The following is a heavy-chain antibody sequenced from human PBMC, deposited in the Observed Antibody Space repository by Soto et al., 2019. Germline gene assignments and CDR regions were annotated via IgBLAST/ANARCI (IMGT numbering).Heavy chain of an antibody. D-gene: IGHD1-7*01. J-gene: IGHJ4*02. V-gene: IGHV4-30-2*01. CDR2: IYHSGST. Sequence: PSETLSLTCAVSGGSISSGGYSWSWIRQPPGKGLEWIGYIYHSGSTYYNPSLKSRVTISVDRSKNQFSLKLSSVTAADTAVYYCARGRGTRTMDYWGQGTLVTVSS. CDR3: ARGRGTRTMDY. CDR1: GGSISSGGYS.